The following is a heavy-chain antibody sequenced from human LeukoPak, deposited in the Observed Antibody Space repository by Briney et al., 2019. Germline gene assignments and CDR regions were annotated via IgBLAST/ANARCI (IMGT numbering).Heavy chain of an antibody. Sequence: PGGSLRLSCAASGFTFTAYAMSWVRQAPGKGLEWVSAINGNGVNTNYADSVKGRFTISRDNSKNTLYLQMNSLRAEDTAVYYCAKALNYYDSSGYYFDDYFDYWGQGTLVTVSS. J-gene: IGHJ4*02. V-gene: IGHV3-23*01. CDR2: INGNGVNT. D-gene: IGHD3-22*01. CDR1: GFTFTAYA. CDR3: AKALNYYDSSGYYFDDYFDY.